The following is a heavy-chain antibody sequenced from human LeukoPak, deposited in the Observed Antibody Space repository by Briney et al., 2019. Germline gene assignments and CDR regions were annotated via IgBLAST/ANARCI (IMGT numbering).Heavy chain of an antibody. V-gene: IGHV4-59*08. J-gene: IGHJ5*02. CDR2: IYYSGKT. CDR1: GGSISSYY. D-gene: IGHD3-10*01. CDR3: ARRYGSGSNTDWFDP. Sequence: SETLSLTCTVSGGSISSYYWSWIRQPPGKGLEWIGYIYYSGKTYYNPSLRSRVTISVDTSKNQFSLKLSSVTAADTAVYYCARRYGSGSNTDWFDPWGPGTLVTVSS.